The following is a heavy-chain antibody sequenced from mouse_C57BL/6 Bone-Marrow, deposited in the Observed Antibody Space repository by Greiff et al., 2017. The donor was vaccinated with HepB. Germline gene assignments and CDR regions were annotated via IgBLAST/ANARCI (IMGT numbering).Heavy chain of an antibody. D-gene: IGHD3-3*01. CDR1: EYEFPSHD. Sequence: EVHLVESGGGLVQPGESLKLSCESNEYEFPSHDMSWVRKTPEKRLELVAAINSDGGSTYYPDTMERRFIISRDNTKKTLYRQMSSLRSEDTALYYCARHPSGDVGDAMDYWGQGTSVTVSS. J-gene: IGHJ4*01. CDR3: ARHPSGDVGDAMDY. CDR2: INSDGGST. V-gene: IGHV5-2*01.